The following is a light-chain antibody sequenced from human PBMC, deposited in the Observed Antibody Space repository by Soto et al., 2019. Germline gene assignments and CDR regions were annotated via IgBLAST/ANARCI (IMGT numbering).Light chain of an antibody. J-gene: IGKJ2*01. V-gene: IGKV3-20*01. CDR3: QQYCSSPYT. CDR2: GAS. CDR1: QSVSSNY. Sequence: IVLTQSPGTLSLSPGERATLSCRASQSVSSNYLAWYQQKPGQAARLLIYGASNRATAIAYRFSGSGSATDFTLTISRVDPEDFAVYYCQQYCSSPYTFGQGTRLDI.